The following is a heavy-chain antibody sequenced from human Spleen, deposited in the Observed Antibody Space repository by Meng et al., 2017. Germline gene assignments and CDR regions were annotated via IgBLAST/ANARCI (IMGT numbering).Heavy chain of an antibody. Sequence: SLKIPRAAPGFKFSDPYMDWVRPDPGKGGEWVGRIKNKRDSYTADYAASGKGRFTISRDDSENSLFLQMTSLKTEDTAVYYFARDWFAALADWGQGTLVTVSS. V-gene: IGHV3-72*01. D-gene: IGHD6-25*01. J-gene: IGHJ4*02. CDR3: ARDWFAALAD. CDR1: GFKFSDPY. CDR2: IKNKRDSYTA.